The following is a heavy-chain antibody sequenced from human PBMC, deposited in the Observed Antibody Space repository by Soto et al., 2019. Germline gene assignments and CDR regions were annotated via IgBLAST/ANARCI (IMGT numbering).Heavy chain of an antibody. V-gene: IGHV3-48*02. CDR1: GFTFSSYS. D-gene: IGHD3-10*01. CDR3: ARDYGSGDVYYYGIDV. CDR2: ISSSSSTI. J-gene: IGHJ6*02. Sequence: EVQLVESGGGLVQPGGSLRLSCAASGFTFSSYSMNWVRQAPGKGLEWVSYISSSSSTIYYADSVKGRFTISRDNAKNSLYLQMNSLRDEDTAVYYCARDYGSGDVYYYGIDVWGQGTTVTVSS.